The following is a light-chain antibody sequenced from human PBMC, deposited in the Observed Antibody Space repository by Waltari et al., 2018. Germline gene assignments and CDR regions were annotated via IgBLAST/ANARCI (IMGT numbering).Light chain of an antibody. Sequence: DTVMTQSPATLSVSPGEAATFNCRASQTTYTNLAWYQQKPGQVPRLLIYGSSTRATGIPASFSGSVSGTEFTLTISSLQSEDLAVYYCQQYSSWPLTFGGGTKVEIK. CDR1: QTTYTN. CDR2: GSS. V-gene: IGKV3-15*01. CDR3: QQYSSWPLT. J-gene: IGKJ4*01.